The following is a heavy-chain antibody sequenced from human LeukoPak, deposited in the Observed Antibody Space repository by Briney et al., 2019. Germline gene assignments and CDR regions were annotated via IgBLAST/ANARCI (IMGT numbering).Heavy chain of an antibody. D-gene: IGHD3-10*01. J-gene: IGHJ4*02. CDR2: IYYSGST. V-gene: IGHV4-59*01. CDR1: GCSISSYY. CDR3: ARVRRGLVDY. Sequence: PSETLSLTCTVSGCSISSYYWSWIRQPPGKGLEWIGYIYYSGSTNYNPSLKSRVTISVDTSKNQFSLKLSSVTAADTAVYYCARVRRGLVDYWGQGTLVTVSS.